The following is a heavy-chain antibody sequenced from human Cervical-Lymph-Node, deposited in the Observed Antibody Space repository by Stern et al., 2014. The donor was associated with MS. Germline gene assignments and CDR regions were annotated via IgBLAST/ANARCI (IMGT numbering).Heavy chain of an antibody. CDR3: ARHSIKGYNCFDT. CDR1: GFALTSAG. D-gene: IGHD1-14*01. J-gene: IGHJ5*02. CDR2: IIAYNVNT. Sequence: QIQLVQSGAELKKPGASVKVSCKASGFALTSAGISWVRQAPGQGLEWMGWIIAYNVNTNYAQRFQDRVNMTTDSSTSTAYMELRSLRSDDTAVYYCARHSIKGYNCFDTWGQGTLVTVSS. V-gene: IGHV1-18*01.